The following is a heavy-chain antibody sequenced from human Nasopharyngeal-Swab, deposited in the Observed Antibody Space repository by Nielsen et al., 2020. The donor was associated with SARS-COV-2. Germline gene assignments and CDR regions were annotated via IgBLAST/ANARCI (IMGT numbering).Heavy chain of an antibody. V-gene: IGHV3-74*01. D-gene: IGHD3-22*01. CDR1: GFTFSSYW. CDR3: ARELVYYYDSSGYPYYYYYGMDV. J-gene: IGHJ6*02. Sequence: GESLKISCAASGFTFSSYWMHWVRQAPGKGLVWVSRINSDGSSTSYADSVKGRFTISRDNAKNTLYLQMNSLRAEDTAAYYCARELVYYYDSSGYPYYYYYGMDVWGQGTTVTVSS. CDR2: INSDGSST.